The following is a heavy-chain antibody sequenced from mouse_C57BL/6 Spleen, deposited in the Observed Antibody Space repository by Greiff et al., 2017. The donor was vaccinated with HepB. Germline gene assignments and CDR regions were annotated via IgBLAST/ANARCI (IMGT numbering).Heavy chain of an antibody. CDR2: IFPGSGST. D-gene: IGHD2-3*01. CDR3: ASDGYVHVRMAMDY. V-gene: IGHV1-75*01. Sequence: QVQLQQSGPELVKPGASVKISCKASGYTFTDYYINWVKQRPGQGLEWIGWIFPGSGSTYYNEKFKGKATLTVDKSSSTAYMLLSSLTSEDSAVYFCASDGYVHVRMAMDYWGQGTSVTVSS. J-gene: IGHJ4*01. CDR1: GYTFTDYY.